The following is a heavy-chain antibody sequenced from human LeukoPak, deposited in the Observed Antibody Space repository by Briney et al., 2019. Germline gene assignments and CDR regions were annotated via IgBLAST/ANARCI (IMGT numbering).Heavy chain of an antibody. CDR3: ARRGPGYPYYFEY. CDR2: IHYGGNT. Sequence: SETLSLTCSVSGGSISGHYWSWIRQPPGKGLEWIGYIHYGGNTDYNPSLQSRVSMLVDTPRNQFSLRLTSVTAADPAVYYCARRGPGYPYYFEYWGQGALVTVSS. D-gene: IGHD3-9*01. CDR1: GGSISGHY. J-gene: IGHJ4*02. V-gene: IGHV4-59*11.